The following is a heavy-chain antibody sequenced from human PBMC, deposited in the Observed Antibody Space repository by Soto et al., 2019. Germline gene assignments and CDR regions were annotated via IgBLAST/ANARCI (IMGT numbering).Heavy chain of an antibody. Sequence: GGSLRLSCAASGFTFSSYGMHWVRQAPGKGLEWVAVISYDGSNKYYADSVKGRFTISRDNSKNTLYLQMNSLRAEDTAVYYCAKDGGSSTYYYYMDGWGKGNTVTFSS. CDR2: ISYDGSNK. D-gene: IGHD2-2*01. J-gene: IGHJ6*03. V-gene: IGHV3-30*18. CDR1: GFTFSSYG. CDR3: AKDGGSSTYYYYMDG.